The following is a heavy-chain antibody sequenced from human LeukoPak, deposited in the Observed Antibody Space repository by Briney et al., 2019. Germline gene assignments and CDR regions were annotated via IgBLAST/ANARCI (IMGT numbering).Heavy chain of an antibody. CDR3: APNDSGDFGLLAY. CDR2: ISYDGSNK. D-gene: IGHD4-17*01. J-gene: IGHJ4*02. CDR1: GSTFSSYA. Sequence: GGSLRLSCAASGSTFSSYAMHWVRQAPGKGLEWVAVISYDGSNKYYADSVKGRFTISRDNAKDSLYLQMNSLRVEDTAVYYCAPNDSGDFGLLAYWGQGTLVTVSS. V-gene: IGHV3-30-3*01.